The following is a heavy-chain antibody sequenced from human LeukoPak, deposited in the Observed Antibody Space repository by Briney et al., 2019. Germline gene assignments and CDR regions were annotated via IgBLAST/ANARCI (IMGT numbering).Heavy chain of an antibody. Sequence: SETLSLTCAVYGGSFSGYYWSWIRQPPGKGLEWIGEINHSGSTNYNPSLKSRVTISVDTSKNQFSLKLSSVTAADTAVYYCARQELSSGWYSFNYWGQGTLVTVSS. D-gene: IGHD6-19*01. V-gene: IGHV4-34*01. CDR3: ARQELSSGWYSFNY. J-gene: IGHJ4*02. CDR2: INHSGST. CDR1: GGSFSGYY.